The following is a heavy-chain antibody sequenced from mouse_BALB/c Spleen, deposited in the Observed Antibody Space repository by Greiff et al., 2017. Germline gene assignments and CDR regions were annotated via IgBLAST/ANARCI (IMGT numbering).Heavy chain of an antibody. V-gene: IGHV5-6*01. J-gene: IGHJ2*01. D-gene: IGHD2-4*01. CDR3: ARHILPITRGLYCFAY. CDR2: ISSGGSDT. Sequence: EVQVVESGGDLVKPGGSLKLSCAASGFTFSSYGMSWVRQTPDKRLEWIATISSGGSDTYYPDSVKGRFTIARDNAKNTLYLQMSSLTSEDTAMYYCARHILPITRGLYCFAYWGQGTPLTVSA. CDR1: GFTFSSYG.